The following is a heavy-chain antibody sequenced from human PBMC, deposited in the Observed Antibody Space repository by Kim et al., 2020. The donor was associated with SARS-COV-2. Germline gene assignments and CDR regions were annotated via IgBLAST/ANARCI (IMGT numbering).Heavy chain of an antibody. D-gene: IGHD3-16*02. J-gene: IGHJ4*02. Sequence: SPSFQGKVTIAADKSISTAYLQWSSLKASDTAMYYCARRHYDYVWGSYHHWGQGTLVTVSS. CDR3: ARRHYDYVWGSYHH. V-gene: IGHV5-51*01.